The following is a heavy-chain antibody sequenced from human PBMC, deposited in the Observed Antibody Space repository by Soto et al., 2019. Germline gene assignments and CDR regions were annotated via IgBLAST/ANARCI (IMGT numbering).Heavy chain of an antibody. J-gene: IGHJ1*01. CDR3: RRGRQGCVQL. CDR2: ITWSGGTR. V-gene: IGHV3-9*01. CDR1: GFTFDDYA. D-gene: IGHD6-19*01. Sequence: EVQLVESGGGLVQPGRSLRLSCVASGFTFDDYAMHWVRQAPGKGLEWVSGITWSGGTRDYADSVKGRFTISRDNAKNSVYWQMDSRRVEDTALYYCRRGRQGCVQLWGRGTLVTVSS.